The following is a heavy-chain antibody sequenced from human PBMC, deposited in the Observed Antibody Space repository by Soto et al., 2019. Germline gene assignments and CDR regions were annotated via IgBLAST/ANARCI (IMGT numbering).Heavy chain of an antibody. CDR2: ISDDGSTA. CDR3: ARGRRVSSTGTGAH. J-gene: IGHJ4*02. Sequence: GGSLRLSCSVSGFTFSAYWMHWVRQVPGKGLTWVSRISDDGSTATYADSVKGRFVISRDKAKNSLYLEMNTLRADDSGLYYCARGRRVSSTGTGAHWGRGTLVTVSS. V-gene: IGHV3-74*01. CDR1: GFTFSAYW. D-gene: IGHD1-1*01.